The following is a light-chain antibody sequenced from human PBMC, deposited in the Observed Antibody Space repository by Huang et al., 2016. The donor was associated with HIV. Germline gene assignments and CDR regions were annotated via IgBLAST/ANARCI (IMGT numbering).Light chain of an antibody. Sequence: DIRMTQSPSSLSASVGDRVTITCRASQDISNSLAWYQQKPGKAPKLLLSAASRLESGVPSRFSGTGSGTDYTLTISSLQPEDFATYYCQQYYSTLYTFGQGTKLKIK. V-gene: IGKV1-NL1*01. J-gene: IGKJ2*01. CDR3: QQYYSTLYT. CDR2: AAS. CDR1: QDISNS.